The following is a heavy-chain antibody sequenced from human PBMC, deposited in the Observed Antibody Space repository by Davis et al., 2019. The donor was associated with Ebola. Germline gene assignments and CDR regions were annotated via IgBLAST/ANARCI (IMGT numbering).Heavy chain of an antibody. V-gene: IGHV3-64D*06. Sequence: PGGSLRLSCSASGFTFSSYAMHWVRQAPGKGLEYVSAISSNGGSTYYADSVKGRFTISRDNSKNTLYLQMSSLRAEDTAVYYCARDREFTLITMIVGPVGAFDYWGQGTLVTVSS. CDR3: ARDREFTLITMIVGPVGAFDY. CDR2: ISSNGGST. D-gene: IGHD3-22*01. CDR1: GFTFSSYA. J-gene: IGHJ4*02.